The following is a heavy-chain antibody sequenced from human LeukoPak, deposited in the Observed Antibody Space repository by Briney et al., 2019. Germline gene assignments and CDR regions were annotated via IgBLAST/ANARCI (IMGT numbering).Heavy chain of an antibody. D-gene: IGHD3-3*01. Sequence: KTSETLSLTCAVYGGSFSGYYWSWIRQPPGKGLEWIGEINHSGSTNYNPSLKSRVTISVDTSKNQFSLKLSSVTAADTAVYYCARGRKVLRFLEWPLPFDYWGQGTLVTVSS. V-gene: IGHV4-34*01. CDR2: INHSGST. CDR3: ARGRKVLRFLEWPLPFDY. CDR1: GGSFSGYY. J-gene: IGHJ4*02.